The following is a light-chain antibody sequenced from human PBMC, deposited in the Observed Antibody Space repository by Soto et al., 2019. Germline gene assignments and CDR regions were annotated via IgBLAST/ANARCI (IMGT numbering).Light chain of an antibody. CDR2: GAS. CDR3: QQEGSSPMYT. CDR1: QSVSSNY. J-gene: IGKJ2*01. V-gene: IGKV3-20*01. Sequence: EIVLTQSPGTLSLSPGERATLSCRASQSVSSNYLAWYQQKPGQAPRLLIYGASTRATGIPDRFSGSGSGTEFTLTISRLEPEDFAVYYCQQEGSSPMYTFGQGTKLESK.